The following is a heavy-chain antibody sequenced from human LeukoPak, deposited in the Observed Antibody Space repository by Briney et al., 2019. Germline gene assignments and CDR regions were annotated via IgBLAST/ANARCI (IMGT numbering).Heavy chain of an antibody. Sequence: SETLSLTCTVSGGSISSGDYYWSWIRQPPGKGLEWIGYIYYSGSTYYNPSLKSRVTISVDTSKNQFSLKLSSVTAAGTAVYYCAREKTYWFDPWGQGTLVTVSS. CDR1: GGSISSGDYY. V-gene: IGHV4-30-4*08. CDR3: AREKTYWFDP. CDR2: IYYSGST. J-gene: IGHJ5*02.